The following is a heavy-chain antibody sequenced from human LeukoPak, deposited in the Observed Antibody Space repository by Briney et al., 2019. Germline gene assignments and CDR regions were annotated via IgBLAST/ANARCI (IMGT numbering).Heavy chain of an antibody. CDR2: ISSSGGSI. V-gene: IGHV3-11*04. Sequence: GRSLRLSCAASGFTFSDYYMSWIRQAPGKGLEWVSYISSSGGSIYYADSVKGRFTISRDNAKNSLYLQMNSLRAEDTAVYYCARASQWLPTDYWGQGTLVTVSP. J-gene: IGHJ4*02. D-gene: IGHD6-19*01. CDR1: GFTFSDYY. CDR3: ARASQWLPTDY.